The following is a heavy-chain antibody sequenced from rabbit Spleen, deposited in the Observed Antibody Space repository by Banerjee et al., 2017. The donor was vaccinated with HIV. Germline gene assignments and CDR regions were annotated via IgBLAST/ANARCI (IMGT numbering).Heavy chain of an antibody. Sequence: QSLEESGGGLVQPEGSLTLTCKASGFSFSDRDVMCWVRQAPGKGLEWIACINGVTGKALYATWAKGRFTFSKTSSTTVTLQMTRLTAADTATYFCARDTGSSFSSYGMDLWGPGTLVTVS. J-gene: IGHJ6*01. D-gene: IGHD8-1*01. CDR3: ARDTGSSFSSYGMDL. CDR2: INGVTGKA. CDR1: GFSFSDRDV. V-gene: IGHV1S40*01.